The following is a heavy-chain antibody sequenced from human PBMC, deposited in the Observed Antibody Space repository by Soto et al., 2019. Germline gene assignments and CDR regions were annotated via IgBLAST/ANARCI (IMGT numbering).Heavy chain of an antibody. Sequence: GSLRLSCAASGFSFSRHSMNWVRQAPGKGLEWVSSISPTSEYIYHADSVKGRFTISRDNAENSLYLQMNSLRAEDTAVYYCARDKITGLFDYWGQGTLVTVSS. J-gene: IGHJ4*02. V-gene: IGHV3-21*01. CDR1: GFSFSRHS. D-gene: IGHD2-8*02. CDR2: ISPTSEYI. CDR3: ARDKITGLFDY.